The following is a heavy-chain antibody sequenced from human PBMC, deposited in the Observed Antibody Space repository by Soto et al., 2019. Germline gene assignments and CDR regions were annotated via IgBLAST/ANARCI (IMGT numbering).Heavy chain of an antibody. J-gene: IGHJ4*02. V-gene: IGHV3-53*01. CDR3: GFGRIVYY. D-gene: IGHD2-15*01. CDR2: IYSGGST. CDR1: GFTVSSNY. Sequence: EVQLVESGGGMIQSGGSLRLSCAASGFTVSSNYMSWVRQAPGKGLEWVSVIYSGGSTYYADSVKGRFTISRDNSKNALNLQMNSLKAEDTAVYYCGFGRIVYYWGQGTLVTVSS.